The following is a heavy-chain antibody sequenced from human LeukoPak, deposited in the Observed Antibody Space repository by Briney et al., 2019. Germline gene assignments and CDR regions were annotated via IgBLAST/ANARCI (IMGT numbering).Heavy chain of an antibody. CDR3: ARTSGESTAALRAPFDY. J-gene: IGHJ4*02. CDR1: GFTISSYS. V-gene: IGHV3-48*04. CDR2: ISSSSSTK. D-gene: IGHD6-6*01. Sequence: PGGSLRLSCAASGFTISSYSMNWVRQAPGKGLEWVSYISSSSSTKYYADSVKGRFTISRDNAKNSLYLQMDSLRAEDAAVYYCARTSGESTAALRAPFDYWGQGTLATVSS.